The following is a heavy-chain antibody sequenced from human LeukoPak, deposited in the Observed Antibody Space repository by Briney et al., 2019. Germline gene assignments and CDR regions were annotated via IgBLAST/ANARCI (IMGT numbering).Heavy chain of an antibody. J-gene: IGHJ4*02. CDR1: GYTFTSYG. D-gene: IGHD1-7*01. Sequence: ASVKVSCKASGYTFTSYGISWVRQAPGQGLEWMGWINPNSGGTNYAQKFQGRVTMTRDTSISTAYMELSRLRSDDTAVYYCARAGTHQTLDYWGQGTLVTVSS. CDR3: ARAGTHQTLDY. V-gene: IGHV1-2*02. CDR2: INPNSGGT.